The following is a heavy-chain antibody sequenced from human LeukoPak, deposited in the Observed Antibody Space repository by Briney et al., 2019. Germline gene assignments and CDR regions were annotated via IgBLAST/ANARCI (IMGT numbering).Heavy chain of an antibody. J-gene: IGHJ4*02. D-gene: IGHD5-18*01. CDR1: GFSFSSYA. CDR2: IGGSGAGT. CDR3: AKNGGDSYGTGHFDY. Sequence: GGSLRLSCAASGFSFSSYAMTWVRQAPGKGLEWVSAIGGSGAGTYYADSVKGRFTISRDNPKNTLYLQMNSLRVEDTAVYYCAKNGGDSYGTGHFDYWGQGTLVTVSS. V-gene: IGHV3-23*01.